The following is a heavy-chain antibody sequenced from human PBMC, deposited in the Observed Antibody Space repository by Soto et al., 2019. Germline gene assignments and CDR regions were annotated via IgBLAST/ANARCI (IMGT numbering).Heavy chain of an antibody. D-gene: IGHD6-13*01. CDR3: ARDLSPYSSSWYNPQGYYGMDV. CDR1: GYTFASHS. Sequence: ASVKVSCKASGYTFASHSIHWVRQAPGQGLEWMGIINPGDGTATYARKFQGRVTMTRDTSTSTVYMELSSLTSEDTAVYYCARDLSPYSSSWYNPQGYYGMDVWGQGTTVTVSS. V-gene: IGHV1-46*01. J-gene: IGHJ6*02. CDR2: INPGDGTA.